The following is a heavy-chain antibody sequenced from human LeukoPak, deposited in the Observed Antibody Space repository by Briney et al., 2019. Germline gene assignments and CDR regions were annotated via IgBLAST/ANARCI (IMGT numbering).Heavy chain of an antibody. CDR3: AKERWELSSYYYYYYGMDV. Sequence: PGGSLRLSCAASGFTFSSYAMSWVRQAPGKGLEWVSAISGSGGNTYYADSVKGRFTISRDNSKNTLYLQMNSLRAEDTAVYYCAKERWELSSYYYYYYGMDVWRQGTTVTVSS. CDR1: GFTFSSYA. D-gene: IGHD3-16*02. CDR2: ISGSGGNT. V-gene: IGHV3-23*01. J-gene: IGHJ6*02.